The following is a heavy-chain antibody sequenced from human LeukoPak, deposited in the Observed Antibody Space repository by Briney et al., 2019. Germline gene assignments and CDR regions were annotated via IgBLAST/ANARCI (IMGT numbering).Heavy chain of an antibody. Sequence: GGSLRLSCAASGFTFNSYAMSWVRQAPGKGLEWVSAISGSGGSTYYADFVKGRFTISRDNSKNTLYLQMNSLRAEDTAVYYCAKNLNVVVGATSGCWGQGTLVTVSS. V-gene: IGHV3-23*01. D-gene: IGHD1-26*01. CDR3: AKNLNVVVGATSGC. J-gene: IGHJ4*02. CDR1: GFTFNSYA. CDR2: ISGSGGST.